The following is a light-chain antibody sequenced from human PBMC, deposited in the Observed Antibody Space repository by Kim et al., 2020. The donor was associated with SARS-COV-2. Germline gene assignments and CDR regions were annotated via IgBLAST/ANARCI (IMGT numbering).Light chain of an antibody. V-gene: IGLV5-45*02. Sequence: QPVLTQPSSLSASPGASASLTCTLRSGINVGTYRIYWYQQKPGSPPQYLLRYKSDSDNQKGSGVPSRFSGSKDASANAGILLISGLQSEDEADYYCMIWHNSAFVFGTGTKLTVL. CDR2: YKSDSDN. CDR3: MIWHNSAFV. J-gene: IGLJ1*01. CDR1: SGINVGTYR.